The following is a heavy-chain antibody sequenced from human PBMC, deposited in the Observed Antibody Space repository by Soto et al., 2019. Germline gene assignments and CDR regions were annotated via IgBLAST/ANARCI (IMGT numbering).Heavy chain of an antibody. CDR2: ISFDGTNN. Sequence: QVQLVESGGGVVQPGRSLRLSCAASGFTFRTYGMHWVRQAPGKGLEWVALISFDGTNNYYADSVKGRFTISRDNSRNTLDLQLNSLRAEDTAVYYCAKDQNLPLGYYYGMDVWGQGTTVTVSS. CDR1: GFTFRTYG. J-gene: IGHJ6*02. V-gene: IGHV3-30*18. CDR3: AKDQNLPLGYYYGMDV.